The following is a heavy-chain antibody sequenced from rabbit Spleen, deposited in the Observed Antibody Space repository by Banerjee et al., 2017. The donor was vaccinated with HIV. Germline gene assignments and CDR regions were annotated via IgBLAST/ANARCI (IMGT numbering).Heavy chain of an antibody. V-gene: IGHV1S40*01. D-gene: IGHD1-1*01. CDR3: ARGANSNIFNVIYYGMDL. CDR2: IYDGSRGST. CDR1: GFSFSGSYW. J-gene: IGHJ6*01. Sequence: QSLEESGGDLVKPGASLTLTCTASGFSFSGSYWICWVRQAPGKGLEWIACIYDGSRGSTYYASWAKGRFTISKASSTTVTLQMTSLTAADTATYFCARGANSNIFNVIYYGMDLWGPGTLVTVS.